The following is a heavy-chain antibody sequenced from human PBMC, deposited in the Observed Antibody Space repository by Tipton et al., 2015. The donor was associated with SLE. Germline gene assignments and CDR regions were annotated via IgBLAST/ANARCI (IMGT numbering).Heavy chain of an antibody. D-gene: IGHD4-11*01. CDR3: AKDPPYSTGLDY. J-gene: IGHJ4*02. Sequence: SGFTFSSYGMHWVRQAPGKGLEWVAFIRYDGSNKYYADPVKGRFTISRDNSKNTLYLQMNSLRAEDTAVYYCAKDPPYSTGLDYWGQGTLVTVSS. CDR2: IRYDGSNK. CDR1: GFTFSSYG. V-gene: IGHV3-30*02.